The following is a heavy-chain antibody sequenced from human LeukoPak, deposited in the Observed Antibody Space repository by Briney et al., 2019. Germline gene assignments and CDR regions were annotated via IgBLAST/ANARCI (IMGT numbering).Heavy chain of an antibody. Sequence: SETLSLTRTVSGGSISGYYWSWIRQPPGKGLEWIGYMYYSGSTNYNPSLKSRVTISVDTSRNQVSLKLSSVTAADTAVYYCARQDSSSWYGDWFDPWGQGILVTVSS. CDR3: ARQDSSSWYGDWFDP. CDR2: MYYSGST. D-gene: IGHD6-13*01. CDR1: GGSISGYY. J-gene: IGHJ5*02. V-gene: IGHV4-59*08.